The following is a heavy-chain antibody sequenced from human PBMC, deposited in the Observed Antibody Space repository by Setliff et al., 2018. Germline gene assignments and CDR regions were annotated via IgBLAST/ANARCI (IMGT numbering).Heavy chain of an antibody. D-gene: IGHD3-10*01. J-gene: IGHJ4*02. Sequence: TGGSLRLSCAASGFTFSTYEMNWVRQAPGKGLEWVSYISSSGSTIYYVDSVKGRFTISRDNAKNSLYLQMNSLRAEDTAVYYCFGAGTCSYWGQGTLVTVSS. V-gene: IGHV3-48*03. CDR2: ISSSGSTI. CDR1: GFTFSTYE. CDR3: FGAGTCSY.